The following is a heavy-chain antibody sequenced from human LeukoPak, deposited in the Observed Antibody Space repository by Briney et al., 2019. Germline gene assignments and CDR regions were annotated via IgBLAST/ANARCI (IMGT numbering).Heavy chain of an antibody. D-gene: IGHD2-2*01. Sequence: GGSLRLSCAASGFTFSSYSINWVRQAPGKGLEWVSSISSSSSYIYYADSVKGRFTISRDNAKNSLYLQMNSLRAEDTAVYYCARESSYYYGMDVWGKGTTVTVSS. CDR2: ISSSSSYI. CDR3: ARESSYYYGMDV. J-gene: IGHJ6*04. CDR1: GFTFSSYS. V-gene: IGHV3-21*01.